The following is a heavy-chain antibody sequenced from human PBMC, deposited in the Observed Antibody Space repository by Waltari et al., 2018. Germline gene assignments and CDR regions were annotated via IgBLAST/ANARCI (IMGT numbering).Heavy chain of an antibody. V-gene: IGHV3-15*01. Sequence: EVQLVESGGGLVKPGDSLRLSCVASGFTFANAWINWVRQAQGKGLGWVGRLKSKAEGGTTDYAAPVKGRFAISRDDSKDTAYLQMNSLKTEDTAMYFCTTEGGRTWPMYWGQGTLVTVSS. D-gene: IGHD2-2*01. J-gene: IGHJ4*02. CDR3: TTEGGRTWPMY. CDR1: GFTFANAW. CDR2: LKSKAEGGTT.